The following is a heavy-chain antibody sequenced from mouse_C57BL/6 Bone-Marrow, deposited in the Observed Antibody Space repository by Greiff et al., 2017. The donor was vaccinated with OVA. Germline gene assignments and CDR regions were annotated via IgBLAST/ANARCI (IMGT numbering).Heavy chain of an antibody. Sequence: EVQGVESGGGLVQPGGSMKLSCAASGFTFSDAWMDWVRQSPEKGLEWVAEIRNKANNHATYYAESVKGRFTISRDDSKSSVYLQINSLRAEDTGIYYCTRTAQATAWFAYWGQGTLVTVSA. J-gene: IGHJ3*01. CDR1: GFTFSDAW. CDR3: TRTAQATAWFAY. V-gene: IGHV6-6*01. CDR2: IRNKANNHAT. D-gene: IGHD3-2*02.